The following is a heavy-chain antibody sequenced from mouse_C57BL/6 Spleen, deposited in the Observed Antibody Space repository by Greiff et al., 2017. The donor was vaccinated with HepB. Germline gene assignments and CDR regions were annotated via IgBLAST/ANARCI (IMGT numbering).Heavy chain of an antibody. D-gene: IGHD3-3*01. CDR1: GYAFSSSW. Sequence: VKVVESGPELVKPGASVKISCKASGYAFSSSWMNWVKQRPGKGLEWIGRIYPGDGDTNYNGKFKGKATLTADKSSSTAYMQLSSLTSEDSAVYFCARGTNWYFDVWGTGTTVTVSS. CDR3: ARGTNWYFDV. V-gene: IGHV1-82*01. CDR2: IYPGDGDT. J-gene: IGHJ1*03.